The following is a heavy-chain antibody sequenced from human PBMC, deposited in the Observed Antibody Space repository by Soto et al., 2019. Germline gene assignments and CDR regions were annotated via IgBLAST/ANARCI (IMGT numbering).Heavy chain of an antibody. V-gene: IGHV4-39*01. CDR2: IYYSGRT. J-gene: IGHJ5*02. Sequence: QLQESGPGLVKPSETLSLTCTVSGCSISSSSYYWGWIRQPPGKGLEWIGSIYYSGRTYYNPSLRRRRTISVDTSKNQFSLKLTSVTAADTAVYYCARHMGPVQSTPYGRDNDWFDHWGQGTLVTVSA. CDR3: ARHMGPVQSTPYGRDNDWFDH. CDR1: GCSISSSSYY. D-gene: IGHD1-1*01.